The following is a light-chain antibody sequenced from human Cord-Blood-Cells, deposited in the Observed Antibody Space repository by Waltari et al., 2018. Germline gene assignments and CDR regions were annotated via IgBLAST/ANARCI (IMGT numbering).Light chain of an antibody. CDR1: QRIGSS. J-gene: IGKJ2*01. CDR3: HQSSSLPT. CDR2: YAS. V-gene: IGKV6-21*01. Sequence: IVITQSPDFQSVTPKENVTITCRASQRIGSSLHWYHLKPDQSTKLLIKYASQSFSWVPSRFSGSGSGTDFTLTINSLEAEDAATYYCHQSSSLPTFGQGTKLEIK.